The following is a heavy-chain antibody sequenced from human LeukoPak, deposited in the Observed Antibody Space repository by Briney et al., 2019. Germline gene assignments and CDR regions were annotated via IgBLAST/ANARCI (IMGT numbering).Heavy chain of an antibody. D-gene: IGHD6-13*01. CDR1: GFTFSRYA. J-gene: IGHJ6*03. CDR3: TKCAGYSCTNDMDV. V-gene: IGHV3-23*01. CDR2: VSGSGETT. Sequence: PGGSLRLSCAASGFTFSRYAMTWVRQAPGKGLEWVSAVSGSGETTYHADSVKGRFTISRDNSKNTLFLQMNSLRVEDTAVYYCTKCAGYSCTNDMDVWGRGTTVTVSS.